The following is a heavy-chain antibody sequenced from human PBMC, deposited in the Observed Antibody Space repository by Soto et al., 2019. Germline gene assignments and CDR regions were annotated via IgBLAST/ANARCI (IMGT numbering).Heavy chain of an antibody. D-gene: IGHD6-19*01. CDR1: GFTFSSYG. V-gene: IGHV3-30*18. Sequence: GGSLRLSCAASGFTFSSYGMHWVRQAPGKGLEWVAVISYDGSNKYYADSVKGRFTISRDNSKNTLYLQMNGLRAEDTAVYYCAKGGSGWYYYYYGMDVWGQGTTVTVSS. J-gene: IGHJ6*02. CDR3: AKGGSGWYYYYYGMDV. CDR2: ISYDGSNK.